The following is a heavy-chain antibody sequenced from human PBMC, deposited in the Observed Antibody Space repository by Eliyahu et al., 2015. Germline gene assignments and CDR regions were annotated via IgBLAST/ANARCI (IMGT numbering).Heavy chain of an antibody. CDR1: GYTFTGYY. D-gene: IGHD3-3*01. CDR3: ARSFGVVIILVY. Sequence: QVQLVQSGXEVKKPGASVXVSCKASGYTFTGYYMHWXRQAPGQGLEWMGWINPNXGGTNYAQKFQGRVTMTRDTSISTAYMELSRLRSDDTAVYYCARSFGVVIILVYWGQGTLVTVSS. CDR2: INPNXGGT. J-gene: IGHJ4*02. V-gene: IGHV1-2*02.